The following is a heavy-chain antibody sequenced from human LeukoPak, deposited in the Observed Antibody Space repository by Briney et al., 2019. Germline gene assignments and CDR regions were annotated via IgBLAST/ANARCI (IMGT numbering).Heavy chain of an antibody. CDR3: AKDMGTVVTDLGFDY. V-gene: IGHV3-23*01. CDR2: FSGSRVST. Sequence: GGSLRLSCAASGFTVSSNYMSWVRQAPGKGLEWVSVFSGSRVSTYCADSVKRRFTISRDNSKNTLYLQMNSLRAEDTAVYYCAKDMGTVVTDLGFDYWGQGTLVTASS. J-gene: IGHJ4*02. D-gene: IGHD4-23*01. CDR1: GFTVSSNY.